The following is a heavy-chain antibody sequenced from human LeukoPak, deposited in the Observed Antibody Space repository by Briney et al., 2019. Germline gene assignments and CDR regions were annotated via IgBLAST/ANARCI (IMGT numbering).Heavy chain of an antibody. Sequence: ASVTVTCKASGYTFTSYYMHWVRQAPGQGLEWMGIINPSDGSTSYAQKFQGRVTMTRDTSTSTVYMELSILRTEDTAVYYCARAVYDSSGYYYVWPGFDYWGQGTLVTVSS. J-gene: IGHJ4*02. CDR2: INPSDGST. CDR1: GYTFTSYY. CDR3: ARAVYDSSGYYYVWPGFDY. V-gene: IGHV1-46*01. D-gene: IGHD3-22*01.